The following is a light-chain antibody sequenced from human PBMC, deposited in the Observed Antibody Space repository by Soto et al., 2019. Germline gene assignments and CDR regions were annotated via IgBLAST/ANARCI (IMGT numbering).Light chain of an antibody. CDR3: QQRSSWPGT. CDR1: QSVGSY. CDR2: DAS. Sequence: EIVLIQSPATLSLSTGERATLSCRASQSVGSYLAWYQHKPGQAPRLLISDASNRATGIPARFSGSGSETDFTLTISSLEPEDSAVYYCQQRSSWPGTFGQGTRLEIK. J-gene: IGKJ5*01. V-gene: IGKV3-11*01.